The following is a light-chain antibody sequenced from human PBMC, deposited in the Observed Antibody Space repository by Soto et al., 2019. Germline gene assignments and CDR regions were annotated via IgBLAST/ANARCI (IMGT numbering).Light chain of an antibody. CDR3: QQSYSTPRT. CDR1: QSISSY. CDR2: AAS. J-gene: IGKJ1*01. Sequence: DIQMTKSPSSLSASVGDRVTITCRASQSISSYLNWYQQKPGKAPKLQLYAASSLQSGVPSRFSGSGSGTDFTLTISSLQPEDFATYYCQQSYSTPRTFVQGTKVEIK. V-gene: IGKV1-39*01.